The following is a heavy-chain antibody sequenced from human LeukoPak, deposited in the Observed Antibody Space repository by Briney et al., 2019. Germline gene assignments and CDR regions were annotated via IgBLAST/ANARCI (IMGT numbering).Heavy chain of an antibody. CDR2: IWYDGSNK. Sequence: PGRSLRLSWAASGFTFSSYSMHWVRQAPGKGLEWVAVIWYDGSNKYYADSVKGRFTISRDNSKNTLYLQMNSLRAEDTAVYYCARDREPRDSELYYWGQGTLVTVSS. V-gene: IGHV3-33*01. CDR1: GFTFSSYS. D-gene: IGHD1-26*01. CDR3: ARDREPRDSELYY. J-gene: IGHJ4*02.